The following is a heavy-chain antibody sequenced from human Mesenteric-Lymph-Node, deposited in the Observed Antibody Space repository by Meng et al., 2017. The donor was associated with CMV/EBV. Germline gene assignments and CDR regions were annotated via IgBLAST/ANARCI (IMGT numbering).Heavy chain of an antibody. CDR3: ARCCSTTNCYTPPFDY. CDR2: ISYDGSNN. Sequence: GGSLRLSCAASGFTFSNYSMHWVRQAPGKGLEWVAFISYDGSNNYYADSVKGRFTISRDNSKNTLYLQMDSLRVEDTAIYYCARCCSTTNCYTPPFDYWGQGTLVTVSS. CDR1: GFTFSNYS. D-gene: IGHD2-2*02. V-gene: IGHV3-30-3*01. J-gene: IGHJ4*02.